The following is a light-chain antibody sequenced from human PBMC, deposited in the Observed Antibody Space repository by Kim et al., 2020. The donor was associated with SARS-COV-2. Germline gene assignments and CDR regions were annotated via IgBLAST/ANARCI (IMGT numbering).Light chain of an antibody. Sequence: FSPGERATLSCRASQSVSRYLAWYQQKPGQAPRLLIYGASNRATGIPARFSGSGSETDFTLTISSLEPEDLAVYYCQQRSSWPGTFGQGTRLEIK. V-gene: IGKV3-11*01. J-gene: IGKJ5*01. CDR1: QSVSRY. CDR2: GAS. CDR3: QQRSSWPGT.